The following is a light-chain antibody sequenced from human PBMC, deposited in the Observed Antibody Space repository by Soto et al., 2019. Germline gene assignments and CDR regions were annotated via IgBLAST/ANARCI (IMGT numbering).Light chain of an antibody. CDR1: QSISSW. CDR2: KAF. Sequence: DIQMTQSPSTLSASVGDRVTITCRASQSISSWLAWYQQKPGKAPNLLIYKAFILESGVPSRFSGSGSETAFTLTISSLQPDDFATYYCQQYHSYPRTFGQGTKVEI. V-gene: IGKV1-5*03. CDR3: QQYHSYPRT. J-gene: IGKJ1*01.